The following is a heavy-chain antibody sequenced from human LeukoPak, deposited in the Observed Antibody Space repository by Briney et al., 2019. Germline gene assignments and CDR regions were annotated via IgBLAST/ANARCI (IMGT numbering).Heavy chain of an antibody. V-gene: IGHV1-18*01. CDR3: ARATSRIYCSSTSCPDDAFDI. D-gene: IGHD2-2*01. Sequence: ASVKVSCKASGYIFTTYGISWVRQAPGQGLEWMGWISAYNGNTNYAQKLQGRVTMTTDTSTSTAYMELRSLRSDDTAVYYCARATSRIYCSSTSCPDDAFDIWGQGTMVTVSS. CDR2: ISAYNGNT. CDR1: GYIFTTYG. J-gene: IGHJ3*02.